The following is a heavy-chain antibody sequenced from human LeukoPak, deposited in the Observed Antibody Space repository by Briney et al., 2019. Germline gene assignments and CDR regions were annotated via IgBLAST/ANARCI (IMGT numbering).Heavy chain of an antibody. V-gene: IGHV3-23*01. D-gene: IGHD1-26*01. CDR3: ARSGGSGFQLDS. CDR2: ISDSSGST. CDR1: GFTFSSYA. Sequence: GGSLRLSCTASGFTFSSYAMSWVRQAPGKGLEWVSLISDSSGSTYYADSVKGRFTISRDNSKSTLYLQMNSLRAEDTAVYYCARSGGSGFQLDSWGQGTLVTVSS. J-gene: IGHJ4*02.